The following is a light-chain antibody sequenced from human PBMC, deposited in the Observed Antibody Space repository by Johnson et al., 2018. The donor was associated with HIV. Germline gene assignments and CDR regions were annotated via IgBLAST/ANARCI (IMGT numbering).Light chain of an antibody. J-gene: IGLJ1*01. V-gene: IGLV1-51*01. Sequence: QSVLTQPPSVSAAPGQKVTISCSGSSSNIGNNYVSWYQQLPGTAPKLLIYDNDKRPSGIPDRFSGSKSGTSATLGITGLQTGDEADYYCGKWDSSLSAGLYGFGTGTKVTVL. CDR3: GKWDSSLSAGLYG. CDR2: DND. CDR1: SSNIGNNY.